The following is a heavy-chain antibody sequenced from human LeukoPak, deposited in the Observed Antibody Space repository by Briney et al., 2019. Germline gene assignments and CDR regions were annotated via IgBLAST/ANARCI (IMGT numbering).Heavy chain of an antibody. D-gene: IGHD3-22*01. CDR2: ITTSDGNT. CDR1: GFTFSSYT. J-gene: IGHJ4*02. Sequence: GGSLRLSCAASGFTFSSYTMSWVRQAPGKGLEWVSTITTSDGNTYYADSVKGRFTVSRDNSKNTLYLQMNSLRAEDTAVYYCAKEPHHYYDSSGYYEFYFDYWGQGTLVTVSS. V-gene: IGHV3-23*01. CDR3: AKEPHHYYDSSGYYEFYFDY.